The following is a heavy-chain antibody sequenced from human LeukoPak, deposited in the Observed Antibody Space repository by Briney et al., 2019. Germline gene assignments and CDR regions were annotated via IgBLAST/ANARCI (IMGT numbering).Heavy chain of an antibody. Sequence: GESLKISCKGSGYSFTNYWIGWVRQTPGKGLEWMGIIYPGDSDTRYSPSFQGQVTISADKSISTAYLQWNSLKASDTAMYYCARFVGACSGGSCYSDYWGQGTLVTVSS. CDR1: GYSFTNYW. V-gene: IGHV5-51*01. CDR2: IYPGDSDT. CDR3: ARFVGACSGGSCYSDY. D-gene: IGHD2-15*01. J-gene: IGHJ4*02.